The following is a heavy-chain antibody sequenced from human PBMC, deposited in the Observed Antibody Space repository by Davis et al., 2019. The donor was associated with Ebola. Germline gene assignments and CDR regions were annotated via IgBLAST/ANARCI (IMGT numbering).Heavy chain of an antibody. CDR1: GYTLSELS. CDR3: TTVGDFRSGFNRYTGWFDP. CDR2: FDPEKKGET. Sequence: AASVKVSCKVSGYTLSELSIQWVRQAPGKGLEWMGGFDPEKKGETIYAQKFQDRLSMTEDTSTDTAYMELRSLRSDDTAMYYCTTVGDFRSGFNRYTGWFDPWGQGTLVTVSS. J-gene: IGHJ5*02. D-gene: IGHD3-22*01. V-gene: IGHV1-24*01.